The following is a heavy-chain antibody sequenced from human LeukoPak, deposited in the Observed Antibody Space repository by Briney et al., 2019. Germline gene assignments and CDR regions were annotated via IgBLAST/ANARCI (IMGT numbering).Heavy chain of an antibody. Sequence: PGGSLRLSCAASGFTFSSYAMHWVRQAPGKGLEWVAVISYDGSNKYYADSVKGRFTISRDNSKNTLYLQMNSLRAEDTAVYYCARDLLREVAANHPAYYYYGMDVWGKGTTVTVSS. CDR1: GFTFSSYA. CDR3: ARDLLREVAANHPAYYYYGMDV. V-gene: IGHV3-30*04. CDR2: ISYDGSNK. J-gene: IGHJ6*04. D-gene: IGHD2-15*01.